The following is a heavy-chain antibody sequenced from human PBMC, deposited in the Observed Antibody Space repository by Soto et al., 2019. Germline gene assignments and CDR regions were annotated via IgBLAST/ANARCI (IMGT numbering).Heavy chain of an antibody. D-gene: IGHD1-1*01. Sequence: TSETLSLTCTVSGASISGFYWSWIRKSAGKGLEWIGRIYATGTTDYNPSLKSRVMMSVDTSKKQFSLKLRSVTAADTAVYYCVRDGTKTLRDWFDPWGQGISVTVSS. CDR1: GASISGFY. J-gene: IGHJ5*02. CDR2: IYATGTT. CDR3: VRDGTKTLRDWFDP. V-gene: IGHV4-4*07.